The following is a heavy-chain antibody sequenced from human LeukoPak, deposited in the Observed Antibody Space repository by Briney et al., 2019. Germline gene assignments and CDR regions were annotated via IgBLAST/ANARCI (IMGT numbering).Heavy chain of an antibody. CDR2: IYTGGST. CDR1: GGSISSGSYY. Sequence: SQTLSLTCTLSGGSISSGSYYWSWIRQPAGKGLEWIGGIYTGGSTNYNPSLKSRVTISVDTSKNQFSLKLSSVTAADTAVYYCARKIYGSGYNWFDPWGQGTLVTVSS. D-gene: IGHD3-10*01. CDR3: ARKIYGSGYNWFDP. J-gene: IGHJ5*02. V-gene: IGHV4-61*02.